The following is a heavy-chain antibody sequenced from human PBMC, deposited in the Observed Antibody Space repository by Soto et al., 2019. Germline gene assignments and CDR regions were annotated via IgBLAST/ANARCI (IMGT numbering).Heavy chain of an antibody. Sequence: SGPTLVNPTQTLTLTCTFSGFSLSTTGVGVGWIRQPPGKALEWLALIYWDDDKRYNPSLKSRLTITKDISKNQVVLTMTSMDPVDTATYYCVQSRCGGDCLQSYSSHSYYGLDVWGQGTTVTVSS. CDR1: GFSLSTTGVG. V-gene: IGHV2-5*02. CDR3: VQSRCGGDCLQSYSSHSYYGLDV. CDR2: IYWDDDK. J-gene: IGHJ6*02. D-gene: IGHD2-21*01.